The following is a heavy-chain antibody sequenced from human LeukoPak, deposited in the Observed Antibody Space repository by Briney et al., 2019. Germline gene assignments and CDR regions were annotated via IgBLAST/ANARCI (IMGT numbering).Heavy chain of an antibody. J-gene: IGHJ6*02. D-gene: IGHD6-6*01. CDR2: ISGSGGST. V-gene: IGHV3-23*01. CDR3: ARDRSSSSSFMGYYYGMDV. CDR1: GFTFSSYA. Sequence: GGSLRLSCAASGFTFSSYAMSWVRQAPGKGLEWVSAISGSGGSTYYADSVKGRFTISRDNSKNTLYLQMNSLRAEDTAVYYCARDRSSSSSFMGYYYGMDVWGQGTTVTVSS.